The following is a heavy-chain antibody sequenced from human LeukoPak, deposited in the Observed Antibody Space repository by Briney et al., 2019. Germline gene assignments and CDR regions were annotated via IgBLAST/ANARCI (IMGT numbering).Heavy chain of an antibody. Sequence: GGSLRLSCAASGFSVSGKFMSWVRQAPGKGLEWVSIIHYDGKIRYTGSVGGRFTIYRDDSEDTLFLQMNSLRVDDTAVYFCASGDGYLQPYWGQGTLVTVSS. CDR1: GFSVSGKF. J-gene: IGHJ4*02. D-gene: IGHD2-21*01. V-gene: IGHV3-53*01. CDR3: ASGDGYLQPY. CDR2: IHYDGKI.